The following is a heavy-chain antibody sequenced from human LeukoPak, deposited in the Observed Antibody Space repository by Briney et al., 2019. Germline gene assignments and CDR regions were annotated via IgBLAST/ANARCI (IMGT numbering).Heavy chain of an antibody. CDR1: GFTLSSYP. D-gene: IGHD3-16*01. CDR2: ISYEGISK. J-gene: IGHJ4*02. V-gene: IGHV3-30-3*01. Sequence: GGSLRLSCAASGFTLSSYPMHWVRQAPGKGLEWVAFISYEGISKYYADSVKGRFTISRDNSKNSLILQMNSLRTDGTGVYYCARDPRQQAPHWGKFDYWGQGTLVTVSS. CDR3: ARDPRQQAPHWGKFDY.